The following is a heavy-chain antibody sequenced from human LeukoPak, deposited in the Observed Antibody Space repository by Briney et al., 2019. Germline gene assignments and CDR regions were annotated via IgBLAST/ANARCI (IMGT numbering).Heavy chain of an antibody. CDR2: ISAYNGNT. CDR3: ARGGYDFWSGYFYYFDY. J-gene: IGHJ4*02. D-gene: IGHD3-3*01. V-gene: IGHV1-18*01. CDR1: GYTFTSYG. Sequence: ASVKVSCKASGYTFTSYGISWVRQAPGQGLEWMGWISAYNGNTNYAQKLQGRVTMTTDTSTSTTYMELRSLRSDDTGVYYCARGGYDFWSGYFYYFDYWGQGTLVTVSS.